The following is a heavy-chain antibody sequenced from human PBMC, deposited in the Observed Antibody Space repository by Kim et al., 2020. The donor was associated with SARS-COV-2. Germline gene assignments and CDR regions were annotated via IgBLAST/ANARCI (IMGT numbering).Heavy chain of an antibody. D-gene: IGHD3-9*01. Sequence: GGSLRLSCAASGFSFDRFGFSWVRQAPGKGLEWVSSLNVNGRDAFYADSVKGRFTISRDNSRNLLFLQIDSLKAEDSAMYYCAKHYVLRDFDWLMFDSWGQGTLVTVSS. J-gene: IGHJ4*02. V-gene: IGHV3-23*01. CDR2: LNVNGRDA. CDR1: GFSFDRFG. CDR3: AKHYVLRDFDWLMFDS.